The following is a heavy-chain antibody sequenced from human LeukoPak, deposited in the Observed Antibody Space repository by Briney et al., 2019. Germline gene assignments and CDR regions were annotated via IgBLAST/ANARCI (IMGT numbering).Heavy chain of an antibody. J-gene: IGHJ5*02. CDR1: GFTFSSYG. CDR3: ARDLGQYYDTSDNWFDP. CDR2: ISGSGGST. D-gene: IGHD3-22*01. V-gene: IGHV3-23*01. Sequence: GGSLRLSCAASGFTFSSYGMSWVRQAPGKGLEWVSAISGSGGSTYHADSVKGRFTISRDNSKNTLYLQMNSLRAEDTAVYYCARDLGQYYDTSDNWFDPWGQGTLVTVSS.